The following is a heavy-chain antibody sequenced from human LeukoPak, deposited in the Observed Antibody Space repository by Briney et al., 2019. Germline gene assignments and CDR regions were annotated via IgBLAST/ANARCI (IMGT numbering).Heavy chain of an antibody. J-gene: IGHJ4*02. CDR2: IIPIFGTA. Sequence: SVKVSCKASGGTFSSYAISWVRQAPGQGLEWMGGIIPIFGTANYAQKFQGRVTITTDESTSTAYMELSSLRSEDTAVYYCARGRGFNSGSYSLDYWGQGTLVTVSS. CDR3: ARGRGFNSGSYSLDY. V-gene: IGHV1-69*05. D-gene: IGHD1-26*01. CDR1: GGTFSSYA.